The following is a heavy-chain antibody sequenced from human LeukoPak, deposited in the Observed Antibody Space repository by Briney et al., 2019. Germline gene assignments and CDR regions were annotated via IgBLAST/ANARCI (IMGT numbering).Heavy chain of an antibody. CDR3: ARPPDSLANAYDV. Sequence: PGGSLRLSCTASRFSLNKHWMHWVRQAPGGGLVWVSRIDPDGVGSDSADSVRGRFTISRDNARNTLYLQMESLRAEDTAVYYCARPPDSLANAYDVWGEGTMVTVSS. CDR1: RFSLNKHW. J-gene: IGHJ3*01. CDR2: IDPDGVGS. D-gene: IGHD3-22*01. V-gene: IGHV3-74*01.